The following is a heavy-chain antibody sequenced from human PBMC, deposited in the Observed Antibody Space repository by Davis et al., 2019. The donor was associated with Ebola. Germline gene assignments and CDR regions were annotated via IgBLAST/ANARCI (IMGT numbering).Heavy chain of an antibody. CDR1: GYTFTGFY. V-gene: IGHV1-3*01. CDR2: INAGNGNT. J-gene: IGHJ4*02. Sequence: ASVKVSCKASGYTFTGFYIHWARQAPGQRLEWMGWINAGNGNTKYSQKFQGRVTITRDTSASTAYMELSSLRSEDTAVYYCARWVAGSSSYFDYWGQGTLVTVS. CDR3: ARWVAGSSSYFDY. D-gene: IGHD2-2*01.